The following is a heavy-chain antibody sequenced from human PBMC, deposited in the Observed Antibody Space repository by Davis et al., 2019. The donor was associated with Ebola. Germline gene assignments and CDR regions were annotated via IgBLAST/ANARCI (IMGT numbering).Heavy chain of an antibody. CDR3: AKDWLLFDY. J-gene: IGHJ4*02. D-gene: IGHD2-15*01. V-gene: IGHV3-23*01. CDR2: LSGSGDST. Sequence: GGSLRLSCAASGFTFRTYGMSWVRQAPGKGLEWVSTLSGSGDSTYYADSVKGRFTISRDNSKNTLYLHMNSLRAEDTAVYYCAKDWLLFDYWGQGTLVTVSS. CDR1: GFTFRTYG.